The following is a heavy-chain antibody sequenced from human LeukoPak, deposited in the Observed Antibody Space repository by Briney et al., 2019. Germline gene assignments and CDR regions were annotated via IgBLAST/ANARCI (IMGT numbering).Heavy chain of an antibody. V-gene: IGHV3-21*06. CDR3: ARPQLGMGYSYYMDI. CDR1: GFTFSGYA. Sequence: GGSLRLSCVASGFTFSGYAMSWVRQAPGKGLEWVSSISSSSISINYADSVKGRFTISRDNAKNSMYLEMNSLRAEDTAVYYCARPQLGMGYSYYMDIWGKGTTVTVSS. D-gene: IGHD1-1*01. CDR2: ISSSSISI. J-gene: IGHJ6*03.